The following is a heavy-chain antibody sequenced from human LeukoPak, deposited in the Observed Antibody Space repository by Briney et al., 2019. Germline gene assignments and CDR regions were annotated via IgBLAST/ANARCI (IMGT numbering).Heavy chain of an antibody. CDR3: ARGLGMITFGGVRTRGNWFDP. CDR1: GGSFSGHY. D-gene: IGHD3-16*01. J-gene: IGHJ5*02. Sequence: PSETLSLTCAVYGGSFSGHYWNWIRQPPGKGLEWIGEINHSGSTNNNPSLKSRVTISVDTSKNQFSLKLSSVTAADTAVYYCARGLGMITFGGVRTRGNWFDPWGQGTLVTVSS. V-gene: IGHV4-34*01. CDR2: INHSGST.